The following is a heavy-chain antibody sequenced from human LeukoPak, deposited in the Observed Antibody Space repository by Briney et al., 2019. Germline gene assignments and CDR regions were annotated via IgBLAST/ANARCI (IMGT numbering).Heavy chain of an antibody. CDR2: IYTSGST. CDR3: ARATPSIAAAGIFDY. J-gene: IGHJ4*02. CDR1: GGSISSYY. D-gene: IGHD6-13*01. V-gene: IGHV4-4*07. Sequence: PSETLSLTCTVSGGSISSYYWSWIRQPAGKGREWIGRIYTSGSTNYNPSLKSRVTMSVDTSKNQFSLKLSSVTAADTAVHYCARATPSIAAAGIFDYWGQGTLVTVSS.